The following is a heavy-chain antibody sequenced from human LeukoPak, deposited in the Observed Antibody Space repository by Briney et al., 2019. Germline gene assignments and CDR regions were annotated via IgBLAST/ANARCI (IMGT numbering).Heavy chain of an antibody. CDR1: GFTFSSHW. CDR2: IKRDGSEI. D-gene: IGHD2-21*01. CDR3: ARVPGDQGYYDS. Sequence: GGSLRLSCAASGFTFSSHWMSWVRQAPGKGLEWVATIKRDGSEIYYVDTVKGRFTISRVNAKSSLYLQMNSLRAEDTAVYYCARVPGDQGYYDSWGQGTLVTVSS. J-gene: IGHJ4*02. V-gene: IGHV3-7*03.